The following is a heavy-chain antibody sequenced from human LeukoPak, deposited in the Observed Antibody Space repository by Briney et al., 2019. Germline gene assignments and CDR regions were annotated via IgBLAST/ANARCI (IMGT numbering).Heavy chain of an antibody. Sequence: PGGSLRLSCAGSAFNFSDYHMDWVRQAPGKGLEWVSAISGSGGTTYYADSVKGRFTISRDNSKNTLYLQMNSLRAEDTAVYYCAKIYAAAAYYYGMDVWGQGTTVTVSS. CDR1: AFNFSDYH. D-gene: IGHD6-25*01. J-gene: IGHJ6*02. CDR2: ISGSGGTT. CDR3: AKIYAAAAYYYGMDV. V-gene: IGHV3-23*01.